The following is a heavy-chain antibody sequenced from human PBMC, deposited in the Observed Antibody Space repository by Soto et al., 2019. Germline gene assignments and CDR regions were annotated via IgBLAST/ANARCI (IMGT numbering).Heavy chain of an antibody. Sequence: QVQLVESGGGVVQPGRSLRLSCAASGFTFSSYGMHWVRQAPGKGREWVAVIWYDGSNKYYADSVKGRFTISRDNSKNTLYLQMNSLRAEDKAVYYCARVFRLELSFLDYWGQGTLVTVSS. J-gene: IGHJ4*02. D-gene: IGHD1-7*01. CDR3: ARVFRLELSFLDY. CDR2: IWYDGSNK. CDR1: GFTFSSYG. V-gene: IGHV3-33*01.